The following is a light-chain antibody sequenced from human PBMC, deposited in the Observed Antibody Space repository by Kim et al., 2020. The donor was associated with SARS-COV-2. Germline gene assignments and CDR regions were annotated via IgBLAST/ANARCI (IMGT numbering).Light chain of an antibody. V-gene: IGLV3-21*04. CDR1: NIGSKS. J-gene: IGLJ2*01. Sequence: SYELTQPPSVSVAPGKTARITCGGNNIGSKSVLWYQQKPGQAPVLVIYYDSDRPSGIPERFSGSNSGNTATLTISRVEAGDEADYYCQVWDSSSDHVVFGGGTKLTVL. CDR3: QVWDSSSDHVV. CDR2: YDS.